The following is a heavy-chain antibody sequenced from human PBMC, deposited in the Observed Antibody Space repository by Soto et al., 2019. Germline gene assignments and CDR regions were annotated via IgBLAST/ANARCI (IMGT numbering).Heavy chain of an antibody. CDR2: ISWDGTIT. CDR1: GFTFDDFT. CDR3: KAEYTDSSAPVAHTSYLDY. J-gene: IGHJ4*02. D-gene: IGHD6-6*01. Sequence: EVHLVESGGAGVQPGGSLRLSCAASGFTFDDFTMHWVRQVPGKALEWVSLISWDGTITHYADSVAGRFTISRHNSENPLALQMNNLRPEDTALYFCKAEYTDSSAPVAHTSYLDYWGQGTLVTVSS. V-gene: IGHV3-43*01.